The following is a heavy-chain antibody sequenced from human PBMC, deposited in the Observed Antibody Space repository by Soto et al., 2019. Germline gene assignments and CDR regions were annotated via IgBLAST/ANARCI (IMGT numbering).Heavy chain of an antibody. D-gene: IGHD3-22*01. CDR2: INHGGSS. CDR3: ARGITTQVVHTAAPGKYYFDS. CDR1: GGSFSGYY. Sequence: SETMSLTCAVYGGSFSGYYWSWIRQSPGKGLEWIGEINHGGSSNFNPSLKSRLTISVDTSKNQFSLKLSSVTAADAAVYYCARGITTQVVHTAAPGKYYFDSWGQGTRVTVSS. J-gene: IGHJ4*02. V-gene: IGHV4-34*01.